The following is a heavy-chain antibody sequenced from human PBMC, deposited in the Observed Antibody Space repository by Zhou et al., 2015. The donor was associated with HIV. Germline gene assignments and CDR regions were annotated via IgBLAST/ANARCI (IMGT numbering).Heavy chain of an antibody. J-gene: IGHJ6*02. D-gene: IGHD1-20*01. CDR3: ARTTSNWSPFYYGMDV. CDR1: GGIFRSHG. Sequence: QVHLVQSGAEVKKPGSSVKVSCKASGGIFRSHGITWVRQAPGQGLEWMGGIIPMFGSGDYAQRFQGRVTITADETTSTAYMELSSLRSEDTAVYYCARTTSNWSPFYYGMDVWGQGTTVTVSS. CDR2: IIPMFGSG. V-gene: IGHV1-69*12.